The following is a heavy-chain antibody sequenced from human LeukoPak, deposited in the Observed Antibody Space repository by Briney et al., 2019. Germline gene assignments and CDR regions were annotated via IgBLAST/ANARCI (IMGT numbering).Heavy chain of an antibody. Sequence: SETLSLTCNVSGVSINNYYWSWIRQPPGKGLEWIGYIYYSGSTNYNPSLKSRVTISVDTSKNQFSLKLSSVTAADTAVYYCARGVAVAVWSPYYFDYWGQGTLVTVSS. CDR2: IYYSGST. V-gene: IGHV4-59*01. D-gene: IGHD6-19*01. CDR1: GVSINNYY. CDR3: ARGVAVAVWSPYYFDY. J-gene: IGHJ4*02.